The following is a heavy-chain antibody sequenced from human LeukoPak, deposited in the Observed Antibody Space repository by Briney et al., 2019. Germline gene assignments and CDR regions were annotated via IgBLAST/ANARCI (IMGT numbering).Heavy chain of an antibody. Sequence: PGESLKISCKGSGYRFTSYWISWVRQMPGKGLEWMGRIDPSDSYTNYSPSFQGHVTISADKSISTAYLQWSSLKASDTAMYYCASLTFHYYDSSGYSSRDYWGQGTPVTVSS. D-gene: IGHD3-22*01. CDR1: GYRFTSYW. CDR2: IDPSDSYT. V-gene: IGHV5-10-1*01. CDR3: ASLTFHYYDSSGYSSRDY. J-gene: IGHJ4*02.